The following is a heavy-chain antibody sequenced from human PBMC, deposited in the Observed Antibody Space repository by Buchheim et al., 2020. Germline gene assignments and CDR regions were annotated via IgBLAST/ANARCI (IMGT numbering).Heavy chain of an antibody. CDR3: ASLTPLAVGAFGC. CDR2: IKQDGSEK. J-gene: IGHJ4*02. CDR1: GFTFSSYW. V-gene: IGHV3-7*01. D-gene: IGHD6-19*01. Sequence: EVQLVESGGYLVQPGGSLRRSCAASGFTFSSYWMSWVRQAPGKGLEWVATIKQDGSEKSYVDSVKGRFTISRDNAKNSLYLQMNSLRAEDTAVYYCASLTPLAVGAFGCWGQGTL.